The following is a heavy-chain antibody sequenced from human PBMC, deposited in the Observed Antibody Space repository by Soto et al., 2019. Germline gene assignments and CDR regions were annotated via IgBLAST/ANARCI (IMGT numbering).Heavy chain of an antibody. Sequence: SQTLSLTCAISGDSVPSNSAAWNWIRQSPSRGLEWLGRTYYRSKWYNDYAVSVKSRITINPDTSKNQFSLQLNSATPEDTAVYYCARDTRCSRCSGVYYSYIYFRGQRNTVTVSS. CDR2: TYYRSKWYN. D-gene: IGHD6-25*01. CDR3: ARDTRCSRCSGVYYSYIYF. J-gene: IGHJ6*03. CDR1: GDSVPSNSAA. V-gene: IGHV6-1*01.